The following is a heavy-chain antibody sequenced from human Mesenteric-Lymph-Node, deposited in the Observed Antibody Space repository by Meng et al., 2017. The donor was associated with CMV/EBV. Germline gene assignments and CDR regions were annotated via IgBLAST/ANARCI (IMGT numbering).Heavy chain of an antibody. Sequence: GESLKISCAASGFTFSEFSMNWVRQAPGKGLEWVASISSSSSSYTYYADSVKGRLTISRDNAKNSLHLQMNSLRAEDTAVYYCARDREDEVIGETLLFDYWGQGTLVTVSS. J-gene: IGHJ4*02. CDR3: ARDREDEVIGETLLFDY. V-gene: IGHV3-21*01. CDR2: ISSSSSSYT. D-gene: IGHD2-21*01. CDR1: GFTFSEFS.